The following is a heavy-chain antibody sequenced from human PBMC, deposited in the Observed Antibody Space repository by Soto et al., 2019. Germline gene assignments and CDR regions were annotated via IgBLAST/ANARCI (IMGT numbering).Heavy chain of an antibody. V-gene: IGHV4-31*03. J-gene: IGHJ4*02. CDR3: VRVVGVVRGVYYFDY. D-gene: IGHD3-10*01. CDR2: IYYSGST. Sequence: PSETLSLTCTVSGGSISSGGYYWSWIRQHPGKGLEWIGYIYYSGSTYYNPSLKSRVTISVDTSKNQFSLKLSSVTAADTAVYYCVRVVGVVRGVYYFDYWGQGTLVTVS. CDR1: GGSISSGGYY.